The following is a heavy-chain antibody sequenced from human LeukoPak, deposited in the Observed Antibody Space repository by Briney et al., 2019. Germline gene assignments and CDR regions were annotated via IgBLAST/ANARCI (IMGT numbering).Heavy chain of an antibody. CDR3: ARIAAHSSSWYDGGY. Sequence: GGSLRLSCSASGFTFTTFWMNWVRQVPGKGLVWVSRINSDGSSTTYADSVKGRFTISRDNAKNTLYLQMNSLRAEDTGVYYCARIAAHSSSWYDGGYWGQGTLVTVSS. CDR1: GFTFTTFW. J-gene: IGHJ4*02. CDR2: INSDGSST. V-gene: IGHV3-74*01. D-gene: IGHD6-13*01.